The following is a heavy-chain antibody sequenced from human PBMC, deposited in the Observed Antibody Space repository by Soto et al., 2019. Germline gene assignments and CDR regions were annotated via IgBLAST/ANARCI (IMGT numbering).Heavy chain of an antibody. CDR3: ARDFANIEWLRFSDGFDI. CDR2: ISAYNGNT. V-gene: IGHV1-18*01. D-gene: IGHD5-12*01. J-gene: IGHJ3*02. Sequence: ASVKVSCKASGYTFTSYGISWVRQAPGQGLEWMGWISAYNGNTNYAQKLQGRVTMTTDTSTSTAYMELRSLRSDDTAVYYCARDFANIEWLRFSDGFDIWGQGTMVTVSS. CDR1: GYTFTSYG.